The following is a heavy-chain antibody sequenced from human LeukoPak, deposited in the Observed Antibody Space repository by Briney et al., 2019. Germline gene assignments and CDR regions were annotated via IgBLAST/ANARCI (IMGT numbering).Heavy chain of an antibody. J-gene: IGHJ4*02. Sequence: GGCLRLSCAASGYTFSSYGTSWVRQAPGKGLEWVANVKQDGSEKYYVDSVKGRFTISRDNAKNSLYLQMNSLRAEDTAVYYCARDATIAAAGPYYFDYWGQGTLVTVSS. CDR2: VKQDGSEK. CDR1: GYTFSSYG. V-gene: IGHV3-7*01. D-gene: IGHD6-13*01. CDR3: ARDATIAAAGPYYFDY.